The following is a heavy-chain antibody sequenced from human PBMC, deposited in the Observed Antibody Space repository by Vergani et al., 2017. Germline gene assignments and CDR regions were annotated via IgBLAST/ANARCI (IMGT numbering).Heavy chain of an antibody. CDR3: ASDLRYCSGGSCYSPRDC. V-gene: IGHV3-33*01. CDR2: IKQDGSEK. D-gene: IGHD2-15*01. Sequence: QVQLVESGGGVVQPGRSLRLSCAASGFTFSSYGMHWVRQAPGKGLEWVANIKQDGSEKYYVDSVKGRFTISRDNSKNTLYLQMNSLRAEDTAVYYCASDLRYCSGGSCYSPRDCWGQGTLVSVSS. CDR1: GFTFSSYG. J-gene: IGHJ4*02.